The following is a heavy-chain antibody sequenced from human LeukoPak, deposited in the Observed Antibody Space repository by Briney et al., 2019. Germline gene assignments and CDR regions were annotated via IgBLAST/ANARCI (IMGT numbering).Heavy chain of an antibody. J-gene: IGHJ5*02. V-gene: IGHV3-48*03. D-gene: IGHD2-8*02. CDR1: GFTFSNFE. CDR3: ATYRQVLLPFEA. Sequence: GGSLRLSCAASGFTFSNFEMNWVRQAPGKGLEWVSYISSSGSTIHYADSVKGRFTISRDNSKNTLSLQMNSLRAEDTAIYYCATYRQVLLPFEAWGQGTLVTVSS. CDR2: ISSSGSTI.